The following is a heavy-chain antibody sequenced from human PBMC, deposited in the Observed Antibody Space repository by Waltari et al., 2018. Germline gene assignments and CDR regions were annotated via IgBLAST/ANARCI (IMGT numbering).Heavy chain of an antibody. Sequence: EVQLVESGGGLVQPGGSLRLSCAASGFTFRTYSMNWVRKAPGKRLEGVSYIISWSPTIYYADSVKGRFTISRDNAKNSLYLQMNSLRAEDTAVYYCARDFHENVMDVWGQGTTVTVSS. J-gene: IGHJ6*02. CDR2: IISWSPTI. CDR3: ARDFHENVMDV. CDR1: GFTFRTYS. V-gene: IGHV3-48*04.